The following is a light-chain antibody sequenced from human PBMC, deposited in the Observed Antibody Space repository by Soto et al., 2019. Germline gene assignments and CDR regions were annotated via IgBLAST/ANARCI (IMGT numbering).Light chain of an antibody. V-gene: IGLV1-44*01. Sequence: QSVLTQPPSASATPGQRVTISCSGSSSNIGSNIVNWYQHLPGTAPKLLIYSNDQRPSGVPDRFSGSKSGTSASLAISGLQSEDEADYYCAAWDDRLNGPVFGGGTKVTVL. CDR2: SND. CDR1: SSNIGSNI. CDR3: AAWDDRLNGPV. J-gene: IGLJ3*02.